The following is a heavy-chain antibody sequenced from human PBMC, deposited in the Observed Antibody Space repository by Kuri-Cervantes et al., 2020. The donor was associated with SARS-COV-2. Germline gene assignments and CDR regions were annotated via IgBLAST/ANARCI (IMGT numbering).Heavy chain of an antibody. CDR2: FDPEDGET. Sequence: ASVKVSCKVSGYTLTELSMHWLRQAPGKGLEWMGGFDPEDGETIYAQKFQGRVTMTEDTSTDTAHMELSSLRSEDTAVYYCATGVPTRLFGEELKNDAFDIWGQGTTVTVSS. CDR1: GYTLTELS. CDR3: ATGVPTRLFGEELKNDAFDI. J-gene: IGHJ3*02. V-gene: IGHV1-24*01. D-gene: IGHD3-10*01.